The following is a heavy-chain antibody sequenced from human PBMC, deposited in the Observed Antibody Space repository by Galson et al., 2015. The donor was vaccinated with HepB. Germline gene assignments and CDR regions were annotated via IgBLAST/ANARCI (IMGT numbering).Heavy chain of an antibody. Sequence: SLRLSGAASGFTSSSYWMSWGRQAPGKGLEWVANIKQDGSEKYYVDSVKGRFTISRDNAKNSLYLQMNSLRAEDTAVYYCARVGGWGELLLDYWGQGTLVTVSS. CDR3: ARVGGWGELLLDY. D-gene: IGHD1-26*01. CDR1: GFTSSSYW. J-gene: IGHJ4*02. CDR2: IKQDGSEK. V-gene: IGHV3-7*01.